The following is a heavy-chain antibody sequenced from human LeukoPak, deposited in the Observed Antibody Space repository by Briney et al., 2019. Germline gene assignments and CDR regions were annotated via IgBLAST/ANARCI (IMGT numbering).Heavy chain of an antibody. J-gene: IGHJ4*02. CDR1: GGTFSSYA. Sequence: SVKVSCTASGGTFSSYAISWVRQAPGQGLEWMGRIIPILGIANYAQKFQGRVTITADKSTSTAYMELSSLRSEDTAVYYCARDRGRYFDWSQDYWGQGTLVTVSS. CDR3: ARDRGRYFDWSQDY. CDR2: IIPILGIA. D-gene: IGHD3-9*01. V-gene: IGHV1-69*04.